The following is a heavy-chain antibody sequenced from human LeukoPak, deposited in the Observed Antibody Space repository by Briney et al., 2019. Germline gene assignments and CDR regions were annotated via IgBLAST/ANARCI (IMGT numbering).Heavy chain of an antibody. J-gene: IGHJ4*02. V-gene: IGHV4-59*01. CDR2: IYYSGST. Sequence: SETLPLTCTVSGGSISSYYWSWIRQPPGKGLEWIGYIYYSGSTNYNPSLKSRVTISVDTSKNQFSLKLSSVTAADTAVYYCARDQTLLWFGESGGFDYWGQGTLVTVSS. D-gene: IGHD3-10*01. CDR1: GGSISSYY. CDR3: ARDQTLLWFGESGGFDY.